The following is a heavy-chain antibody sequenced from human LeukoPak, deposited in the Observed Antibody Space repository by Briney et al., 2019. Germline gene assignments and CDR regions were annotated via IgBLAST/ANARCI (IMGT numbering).Heavy chain of an antibody. D-gene: IGHD2-15*01. CDR2: ISGSGGST. J-gene: IGHJ4*02. Sequence: QSGGSLRLSCAASGFTFSSYAMSWVRQAPGKGLEWVSAISGSGGSTYYADSVKGRFTISRDNSKNTLYLQMNSLRAEDTAVYYCARPLVVVAATVYGQFGFWGQGTLVTVSS. CDR1: GFTFSSYA. V-gene: IGHV3-23*01. CDR3: ARPLVVVAATVYGQFGF.